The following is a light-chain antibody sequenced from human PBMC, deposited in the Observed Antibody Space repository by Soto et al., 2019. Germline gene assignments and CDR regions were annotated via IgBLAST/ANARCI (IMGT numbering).Light chain of an antibody. V-gene: IGKV3D-15*01. CDR2: GAS. Sequence: EIVLTQSPGTLSLSPGERVTLSCRASQSVSTYLAWYQQKPGQAPRLLIYGASTRATGIPARFSGSGSGTEFSFTISSLQSEDFAIYYCQQYNNYPPITYGQGTRLEIK. J-gene: IGKJ5*01. CDR3: QQYNNYPPIT. CDR1: QSVSTY.